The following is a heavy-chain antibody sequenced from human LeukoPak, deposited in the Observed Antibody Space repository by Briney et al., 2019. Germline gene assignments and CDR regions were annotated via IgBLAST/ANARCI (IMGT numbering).Heavy chain of an antibody. CDR1: GGSISSGDYY. CDR3: ARGQGTYNWNYDY. Sequence: SQTLSLTCTVSGGSISSGDYYWSWIRQPPGKGLEWIGYIYYSGSTYYNPSLKSRVTISVDTSKNQFSLKLSSVTAADTAVYYCARGQGTYNWNYDYWGQGTLVTVSS. J-gene: IGHJ4*02. V-gene: IGHV4-30-4*08. CDR2: IYYSGST. D-gene: IGHD1-7*01.